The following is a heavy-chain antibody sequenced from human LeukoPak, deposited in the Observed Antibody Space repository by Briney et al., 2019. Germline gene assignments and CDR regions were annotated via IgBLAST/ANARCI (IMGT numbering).Heavy chain of an antibody. V-gene: IGHV4-59*01. CDR2: IYYSGST. CDR3: ARANDYGGNWNWFDP. CDR1: GGSISSYY. J-gene: IGHJ5*02. Sequence: PSETLSLTCTVSGGSISSYYWSWIRQPPGKGLEWNGYIYYSGSTNYNPSLKSRVTISVDTSKNQFSLKLSSVTAADTAVYYCARANDYGGNWNWFDPWGQGTLVTVSS. D-gene: IGHD4-23*01.